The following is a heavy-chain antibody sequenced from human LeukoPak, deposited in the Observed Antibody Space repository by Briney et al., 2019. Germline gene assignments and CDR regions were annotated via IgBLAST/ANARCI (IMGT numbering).Heavy chain of an antibody. CDR1: GFTFSSYG. V-gene: IGHV3-33*06. Sequence: PGGSLRLSCAASGFTFSSYGMYWVRQAPGKGLEWVAVIWYDGSNKYYADSVKGRFTISRDNSKNTLYLQMNSLRAEDTAVYYCAKDTRRYCSGGSCYFDYWGQGTLVTVSS. CDR3: AKDTRRYCSGGSCYFDY. CDR2: IWYDGSNK. J-gene: IGHJ4*02. D-gene: IGHD2-15*01.